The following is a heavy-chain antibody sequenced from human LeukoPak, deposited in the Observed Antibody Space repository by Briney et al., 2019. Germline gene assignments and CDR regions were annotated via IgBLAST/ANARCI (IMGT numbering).Heavy chain of an antibody. Sequence: GGSLRLSCAASGFTFSSYAMSWVRQAPGKGLEWVSGISGSGESTYYADSAKGRFTISRDNSKNTLYPQMNSLRAEDTAVYYCAKNTYFDFWSGYCTFDYWGQGTLVTVSS. J-gene: IGHJ4*02. D-gene: IGHD3-3*01. CDR3: AKNTYFDFWSGYCTFDY. CDR2: ISGSGEST. CDR1: GFTFSSYA. V-gene: IGHV3-23*01.